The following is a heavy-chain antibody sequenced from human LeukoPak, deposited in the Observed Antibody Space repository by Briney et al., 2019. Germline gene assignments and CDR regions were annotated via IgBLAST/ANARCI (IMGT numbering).Heavy chain of an antibody. CDR3: AAWYNWNYGGSNWFDP. Sequence: ASVKVSCKASGGTFSSYAISWVRQAPGQGLEWMGRIIPIFGTASYAQKFQGRVTITTDESTSTAYMELSSLRSEDTAVYYCAAWYNWNYGGSNWFDPWGQGTLVTVSS. J-gene: IGHJ5*02. CDR2: IIPIFGTA. V-gene: IGHV1-69*05. CDR1: GGTFSSYA. D-gene: IGHD1-7*01.